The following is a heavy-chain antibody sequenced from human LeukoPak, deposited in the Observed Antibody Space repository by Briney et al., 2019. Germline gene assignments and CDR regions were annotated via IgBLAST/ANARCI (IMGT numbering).Heavy chain of an antibody. CDR1: GFTFSTYG. Sequence: PGGSLRLPCAASGFTFSTYGMHWVRQAPGKGLEWVAFIRFDGSNKHYADSVKGRFTISRDNSKNTLYLQMNSLRGEDTAVYYCAKDQGAVAGIDYWGQGTLVTVSS. D-gene: IGHD6-19*01. CDR3: AKDQGAVAGIDY. CDR2: IRFDGSNK. V-gene: IGHV3-30*02. J-gene: IGHJ4*02.